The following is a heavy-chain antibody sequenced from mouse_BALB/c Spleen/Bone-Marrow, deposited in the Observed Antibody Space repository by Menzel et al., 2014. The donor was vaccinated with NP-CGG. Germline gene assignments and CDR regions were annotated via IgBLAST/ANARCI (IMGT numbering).Heavy chain of an antibody. CDR2: IGTSDSYT. D-gene: IGHD2-4*01. CDR3: ARGGHDFSLDY. CDR1: GYTFTDNW. V-gene: IGHV1-69*01. J-gene: IGHJ4*01. Sequence: VQLQESGAELGMPGASVKMSCKASGYTFTDNWMYWVKQRPGQGLEWIGAIGTSDSYTNFNQKFMGKASLTVDASSSTAYMQVSSLTSDDSAVYYCARGGHDFSLDYWGQGTSVTVSS.